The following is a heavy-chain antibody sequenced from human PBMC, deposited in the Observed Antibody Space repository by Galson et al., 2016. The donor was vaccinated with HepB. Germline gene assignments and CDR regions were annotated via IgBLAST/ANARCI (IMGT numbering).Heavy chain of an antibody. CDR3: ARVARLDFWSGFYVPPYDY. Sequence: TLSLTCSVSGGSISRRDFYWSWIRQFPGKGLEWLGYISYSGSTHYNPSLKSRVTISVTSSTNQLSLKVSSVTVADTVLYYCARVARLDFWSGFYVPPYDYWGQGILVTVSS. D-gene: IGHD3-3*01. CDR2: ISYSGST. V-gene: IGHV4-31*03. CDR1: GGSISRRDFY. J-gene: IGHJ4*02.